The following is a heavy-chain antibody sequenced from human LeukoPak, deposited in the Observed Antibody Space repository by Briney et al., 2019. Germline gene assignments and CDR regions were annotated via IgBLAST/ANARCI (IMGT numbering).Heavy chain of an antibody. CDR3: ARLGFLEWFDYYMDV. CDR1: GGSISSYY. J-gene: IGHJ6*03. CDR2: IYYSGST. D-gene: IGHD3-3*01. V-gene: IGHV4-59*01. Sequence: NPSETLSLTCTVSGGSISSYYRSWIRQPPGKGLEWIGYIYYSGSTNYNPSLKSRVTISVDTSKNQFSLKLSSVTAADTAVYYCARLGFLEWFDYYMDVWGKGTTVTVSS.